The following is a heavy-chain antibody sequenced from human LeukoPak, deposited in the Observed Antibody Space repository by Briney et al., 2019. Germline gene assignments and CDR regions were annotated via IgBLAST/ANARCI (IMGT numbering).Heavy chain of an antibody. CDR1: GITFSSYG. V-gene: IGHV3-23*01. J-gene: IGHJ3*02. Sequence: GGSLRLSCAASGITFSSYGMSWVRQAPGKGLEWVSSISSTGGTTYYADSVKGRFTISRDNSKNTLYLQMNSLRAEDTAVYYCARIKTYYYDSSGSHDAFDIWGQGTMVTVSS. CDR3: ARIKTYYYDSSGSHDAFDI. D-gene: IGHD3-22*01. CDR2: ISSTGGTT.